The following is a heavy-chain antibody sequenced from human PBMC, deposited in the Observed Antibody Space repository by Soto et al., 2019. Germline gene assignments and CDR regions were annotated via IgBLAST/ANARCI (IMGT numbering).Heavy chain of an antibody. V-gene: IGHV3-30-3*01. CDR2: ISYDGNSK. D-gene: IGHD2-21*02. CDR3: ARSYCGDDCALDH. Sequence: GGSLRLSCAASGFIFSNYVMHWVRQAPGKGLEWVAVISYDGNSKHYADSVEGRFTISRDNSKSTLYVQMNSLRAEDTAVYYCARSYCGDDCALDHWGQGTLVTVSS. CDR1: GFIFSNYV. J-gene: IGHJ4*02.